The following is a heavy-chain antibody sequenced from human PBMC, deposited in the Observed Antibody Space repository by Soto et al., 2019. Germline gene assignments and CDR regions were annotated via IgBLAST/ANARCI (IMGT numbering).Heavy chain of an antibody. V-gene: IGHV1-8*01. CDR1: GYTFTSYD. D-gene: IGHD2-21*02. Sequence: QVQLVQSEAEVKKPGASVKVSCKASGYTFTSYDINWVRQASGQGLEWMGWMNPNLGNTDYAQRFQGRVTMTRDTTTRTAYMELSNLESEDTAVYYCTRGRLVTGRHYSYGLDVWGQGTTVTVSS. CDR3: TRGRLVTGRHYSYGLDV. J-gene: IGHJ6*02. CDR2: MNPNLGNT.